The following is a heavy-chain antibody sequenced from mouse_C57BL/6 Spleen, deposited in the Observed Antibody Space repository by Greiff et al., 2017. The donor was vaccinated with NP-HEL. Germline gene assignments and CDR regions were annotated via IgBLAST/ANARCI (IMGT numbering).Heavy chain of an antibody. D-gene: IGHD1-1*01. V-gene: IGHV1-82*01. J-gene: IGHJ1*03. Sequence: QVQLKQSGPELVKPGASVKISCKASGYAFSSSWMNWVKQRPGKGLEWIGRIYPGDGDTNYNGKFKGKATLTADKSSSTAYMQLSSLTSEDSAVYFSARERNYGSSYGYFDVWGTGTTVTVSS. CDR3: ARERNYGSSYGYFDV. CDR1: GYAFSSSW. CDR2: IYPGDGDT.